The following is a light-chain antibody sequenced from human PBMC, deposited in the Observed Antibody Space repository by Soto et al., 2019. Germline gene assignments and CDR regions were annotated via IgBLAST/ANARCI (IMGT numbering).Light chain of an antibody. V-gene: IGKV1-33*01. Sequence: DIQMTQSPSSLSASVGDRVTITCQASQDISNYLNWYQQKPGKAPKLLIYDASNLETGVPSRFSGSGSGKDFTFTISSLQPEDIATYYCQQYDNLPFTFGQGTRLEMK. J-gene: IGKJ5*01. CDR2: DAS. CDR1: QDISNY. CDR3: QQYDNLPFT.